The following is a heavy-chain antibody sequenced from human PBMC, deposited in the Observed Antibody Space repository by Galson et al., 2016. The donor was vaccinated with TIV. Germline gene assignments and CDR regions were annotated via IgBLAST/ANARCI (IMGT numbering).Heavy chain of an antibody. CDR1: GFSLNDYG. Sequence: SLRLSCAVSGFSLNDYGTHWVRQAPGKGLEWVAVIGYDGITKYYADSVNGRFTISRDTSTNTLSLQMDSLTGEDTAMYYCAMSAAFGTRIWYVFDSWGQGSMVTVSS. J-gene: IGHJ4*02. CDR3: AMSAAFGTRIWYVFDS. V-gene: IGHV3-33*01. CDR2: IGYDGITK. D-gene: IGHD6-13*01.